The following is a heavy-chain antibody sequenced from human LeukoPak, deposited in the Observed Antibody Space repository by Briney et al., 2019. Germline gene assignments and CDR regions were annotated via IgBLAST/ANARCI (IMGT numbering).Heavy chain of an antibody. D-gene: IGHD5-18*01. Sequence: GGSLRLSCAASGFSVTDYAMTWIRQSPGKGLEWVSAISGSGGSTYYADSVKGRFTISRDNSKNTLYLQMNSLRAEDTAVYYCAKGDSIRGYSYGPIDYWGQGTLVTVSS. CDR1: GFSVTDYA. CDR3: AKGDSIRGYSYGPIDY. J-gene: IGHJ4*02. CDR2: ISGSGGST. V-gene: IGHV3-23*01.